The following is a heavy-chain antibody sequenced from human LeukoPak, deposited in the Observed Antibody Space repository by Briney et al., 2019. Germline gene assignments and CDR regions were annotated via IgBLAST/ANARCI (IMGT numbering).Heavy chain of an antibody. V-gene: IGHV4-59*01. J-gene: IGHJ4*02. CDR3: ARGEMATPIDY. CDR2: IYYSGST. Sequence: PSETLSLTCTVSGASISSYYWSWIRQPPGKGLEWIGYIYYSGSTNYNPSLKSRVTISVDTSKNQFSLKLSSVTAADTAVYYCARGEMATPIDYWGQGTLVTVSS. D-gene: IGHD5-24*01. CDR1: GASISSYY.